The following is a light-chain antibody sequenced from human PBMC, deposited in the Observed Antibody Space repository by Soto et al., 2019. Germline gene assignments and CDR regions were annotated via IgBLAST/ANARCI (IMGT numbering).Light chain of an antibody. J-gene: IGLJ1*01. CDR1: SXNIGGNS. CDR3: GSWDSSLSAYV. V-gene: IGLV1-51*01. Sequence: QSVLTQPPSVSAAPGQKVTISCSGSSXNIGGNSVSWYRQLPGTAPKLLIYDDNKRPSGIPDRFSGSKSGTSATLGITGFQTGDEADYYCGSWDSSLSAYVFGTGTKLTVL. CDR2: DDN.